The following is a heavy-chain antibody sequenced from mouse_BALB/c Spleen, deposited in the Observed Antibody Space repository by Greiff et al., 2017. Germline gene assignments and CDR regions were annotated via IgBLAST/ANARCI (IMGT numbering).Heavy chain of an antibody. CDR2: INPYNDGT. D-gene: IGHD2-4*01. Sequence: VQLKESGPELVKPGASVKMSCKASGYTFTSYVMHWVKQKPGQGLEWIGYINPYNDGTKYNEKFNGKATLTSDKSSSTAYMELSSLTSEDSAVYYCARYYYEYPWFAYWGQGTLVNVSA. CDR3: ARYYYEYPWFAY. J-gene: IGHJ3*01. CDR1: GYTFTSYV. V-gene: IGHV1-14*01.